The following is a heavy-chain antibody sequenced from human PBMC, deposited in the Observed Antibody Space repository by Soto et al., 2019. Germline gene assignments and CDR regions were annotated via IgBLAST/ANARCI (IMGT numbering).Heavy chain of an antibody. Sequence: SETLSLTCTVSGGSISSYYWSWIRQPPGKGLEWIGYIYYSGSTNYNPSLKSRVTISVDTSKNQFSLKLSSVTAADTAVYYWARGGKRATNIWYDPWGQGTLVTVSS. D-gene: IGHD1-26*01. V-gene: IGHV4-59*01. CDR3: ARGGKRATNIWYDP. CDR2: IYYSGST. CDR1: GGSISSYY. J-gene: IGHJ5*02.